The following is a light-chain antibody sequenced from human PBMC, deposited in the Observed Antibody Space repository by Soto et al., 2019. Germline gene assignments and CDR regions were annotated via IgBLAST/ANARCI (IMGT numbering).Light chain of an antibody. J-gene: IGKJ2*01. CDR1: EDVSNK. Sequence: VLTQSPATLSVSPGERATLSCRASEDVSNKLAWYQQEPGQAPRLLISDASTRATGIPARFSGSGSGTEFTLTISSLQSEDFAVYYGQQYNYWPQTFGQGTKVEIK. CDR3: QQYNYWPQT. CDR2: DAS. V-gene: IGKV3-15*01.